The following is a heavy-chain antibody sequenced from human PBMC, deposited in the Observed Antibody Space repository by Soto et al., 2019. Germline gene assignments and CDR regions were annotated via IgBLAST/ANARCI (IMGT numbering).Heavy chain of an antibody. Sequence: ASVKVSCKASGYTFTSYAIHWVRQAPGQRLEWMGWMNPNSGNTGYAQKFQGRVTMTRNTSISTAYMELSSLRSEDTAVYYCARGGRYYDFWSGYSPSGMDVWGQGTTVTVS. D-gene: IGHD3-3*01. CDR2: MNPNSGNT. CDR3: ARGGRYYDFWSGYSPSGMDV. CDR1: GYTFTSYA. V-gene: IGHV1-8*02. J-gene: IGHJ6*02.